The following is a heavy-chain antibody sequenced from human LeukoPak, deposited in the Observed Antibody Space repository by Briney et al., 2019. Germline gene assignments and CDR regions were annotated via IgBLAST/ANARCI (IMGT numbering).Heavy chain of an antibody. Sequence: GGSLRLSCAASGFTFSSYSMNWVRQAPGKGLEWVSSISSSSSYIYYADSVKGRFTISRDNAKNSLYLQMNSLRAEDTAVYYCASDTNYYDSSGPARYWGQGTLVTVSS. D-gene: IGHD3-22*01. V-gene: IGHV3-21*01. CDR3: ASDTNYYDSSGPARY. CDR1: GFTFSSYS. J-gene: IGHJ4*02. CDR2: ISSSSSYI.